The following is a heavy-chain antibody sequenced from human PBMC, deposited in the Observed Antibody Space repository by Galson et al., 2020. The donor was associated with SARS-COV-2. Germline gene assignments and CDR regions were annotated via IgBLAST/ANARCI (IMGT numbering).Heavy chain of an antibody. CDR3: TTDAHYDLLTGSPVEY. CDR2: IKSKTDGGTT. Sequence: GGSLRLSCAASGFTFSNAWMSWVRQAPGKGLEWIGRIKSKTDGGTTDYAAPVKGRFTISRDDSKNTMYLQMNSLKTEDTAVYYCTTDAHYDLLTGSPVEYWGQGTLVTVSS. J-gene: IGHJ4*02. CDR1: GFTFSNAW. V-gene: IGHV3-15*01. D-gene: IGHD3-9*01.